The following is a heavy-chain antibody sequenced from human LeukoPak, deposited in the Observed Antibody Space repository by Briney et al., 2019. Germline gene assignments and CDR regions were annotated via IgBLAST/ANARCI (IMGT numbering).Heavy chain of an antibody. CDR3: ARTTWDPNYYYYMDV. CDR1: GFTFSSHT. Sequence: GGSLRLSCAASGFTFSSHTMKWVRQAPGKGLEWVSSISSSSSYIYYADSVKGRFTISRDNAKNSLFLQMNSLRAEDTAVYFCARTTWDPNYYYYMDVWGKGTTVTISS. J-gene: IGHJ6*03. CDR2: ISSSSSYI. V-gene: IGHV3-21*01. D-gene: IGHD1-14*01.